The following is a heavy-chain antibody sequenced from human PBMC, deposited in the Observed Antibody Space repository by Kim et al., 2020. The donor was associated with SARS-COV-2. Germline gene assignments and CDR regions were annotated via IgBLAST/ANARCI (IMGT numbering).Heavy chain of an antibody. J-gene: IGHJ4*02. CDR3: AKEGYSSTWYVTYFDY. V-gene: IGHV3-33*06. Sequence: GGSLRLSCATSGFTFSSYGMHWVRQAPGKGLEGGAVIWYDGSNKYYADSVKGRFTISRDNSKNMLYLQMNSLRAEDTAVYYCAKEGYSSTWYVTYFDYWGQGTLVTVSS. CDR1: GFTFSSYG. D-gene: IGHD6-13*01. CDR2: IWYDGSNK.